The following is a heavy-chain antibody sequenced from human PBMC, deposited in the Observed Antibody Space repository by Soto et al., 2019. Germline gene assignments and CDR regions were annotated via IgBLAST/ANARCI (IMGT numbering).Heavy chain of an antibody. CDR3: ARVKITFGGVIDRYFDY. CDR1: GFTFSSYA. D-gene: IGHD3-16*02. J-gene: IGHJ4*02. Sequence: GGSLRLSCAASGFTFSSYAMHWVRQAPGKGLEWVAVISYDGSNKYYADSVKGRFTISRDNSKNTLYLQMNSLRAEDTAVYYCARVKITFGGVIDRYFDYWGQGTLVTVSS. V-gene: IGHV3-30*14. CDR2: ISYDGSNK.